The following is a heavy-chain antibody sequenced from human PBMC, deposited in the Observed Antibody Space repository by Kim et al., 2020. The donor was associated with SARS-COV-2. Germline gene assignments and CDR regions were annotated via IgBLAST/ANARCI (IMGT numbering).Heavy chain of an antibody. J-gene: IGHJ4*02. CDR1: GFTFSSYE. V-gene: IGHV3-48*03. CDR2: ISSSGSTI. CDR3: AREDMIVGFGY. Sequence: GGSLRLSCAASGFTFSSYEMNWVRQAPGKGLEWVSYISSSGSTIYYADSVKGRFTISRDNAKNSLYLQMNSLRAEDTAVYYCAREDMIVGFGYWGQGTLVTVSS. D-gene: IGHD3-22*01.